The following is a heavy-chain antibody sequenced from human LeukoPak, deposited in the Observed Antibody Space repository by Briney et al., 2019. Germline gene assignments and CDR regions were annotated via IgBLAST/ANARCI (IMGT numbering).Heavy chain of an antibody. CDR1: GYTFTGYY. Sequence: GASVKVSCKASGYTFTGYYLHWVRQAPGQGLEWMGWINPNSGGTNYAQKFQGRVTMTRDTSISTAYMELSRLRSDDTAVYYCARMRQGIVLMVYAMKDYYFDYWGQGTLVTVSS. D-gene: IGHD2-8*01. CDR2: INPNSGGT. CDR3: ARMRQGIVLMVYAMKDYYFDY. J-gene: IGHJ4*02. V-gene: IGHV1-2*02.